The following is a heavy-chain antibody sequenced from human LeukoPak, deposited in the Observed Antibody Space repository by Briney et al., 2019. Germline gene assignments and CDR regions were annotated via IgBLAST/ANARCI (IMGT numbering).Heavy chain of an antibody. CDR1: GYTFTSYA. J-gene: IGHJ3*02. CDR2: MNPNSGNT. V-gene: IGHV1-8*02. D-gene: IGHD2/OR15-2a*01. CDR3: AILEAFDI. Sequence: ASVKVSCKASGYTFTSYAMHWVRQAPGQRLEWMGWMNPNSGNTGYAQKFQGRVTMTRNTSISTAYMELSSLRSEDTAVYYCAILEAFDIWGQGTMVTVSS.